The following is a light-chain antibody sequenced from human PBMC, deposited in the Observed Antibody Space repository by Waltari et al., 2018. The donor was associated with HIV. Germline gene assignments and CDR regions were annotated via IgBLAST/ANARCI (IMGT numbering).Light chain of an antibody. J-gene: IGLJ1*01. Sequence: SYVMTQPPSVSVAPGNTARITCGGKNIGRKSVHWYQQKPGQSPVLVIYYDSDRPSGIPEGFSGSNSGNTATLTISRVEAGDEVDYYCQVWDSSSDTYVFGTGTKVTVL. CDR1: NIGRKS. CDR2: YDS. CDR3: QVWDSSSDTYV. V-gene: IGLV3-21*04.